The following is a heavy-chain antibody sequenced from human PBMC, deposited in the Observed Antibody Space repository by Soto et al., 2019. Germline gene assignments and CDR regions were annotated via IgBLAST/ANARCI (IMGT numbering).Heavy chain of an antibody. CDR1: GGSISSYY. V-gene: IGHV4-59*01. CDR2: IYYSGST. Sequence: PSETLSLTCTVSGGSISSYYWSWIRQPPGKGLEWIGYIYYSGSTNYNPSLKSRVTISVDTSKNQFSLKLSSVTAADTAVYYCASYRAVSWGQGTLVTVSS. CDR3: ASYRAVS. J-gene: IGHJ5*02. D-gene: IGHD1-20*01.